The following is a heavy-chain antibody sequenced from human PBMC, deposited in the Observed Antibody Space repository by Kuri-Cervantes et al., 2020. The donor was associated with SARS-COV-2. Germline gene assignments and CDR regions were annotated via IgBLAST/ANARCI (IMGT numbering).Heavy chain of an antibody. V-gene: IGHV3-30-3*01. CDR2: ISYDGSNK. Sequence: LSLTCAASGFTFSSYAMHWVRQAPGKGLEWVAVISYDGSNKYYADSVKGRFTIPRDNSKNTLYLQMNSLRAEDTAVYYCARSRGGSYPRAFDIWGQGTMVTVSS. CDR3: ARSRGGSYPRAFDI. J-gene: IGHJ3*02. D-gene: IGHD1-26*01. CDR1: GFTFSSYA.